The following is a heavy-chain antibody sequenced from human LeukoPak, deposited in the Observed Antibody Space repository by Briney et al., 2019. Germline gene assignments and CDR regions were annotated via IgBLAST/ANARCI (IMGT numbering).Heavy chain of an antibody. CDR2: ISSSGSTI. Sequence: GGSLRLSCAASGFTFSDYYMSWIRQAPGKGLEWVSYISSSGSTIYYADSVKGRFTISRDNAKNSLYLQMNSLRAEDTAVYYCARAKNYFDGSDYYYHFDSWGQGTLVTVSS. CDR1: GFTFSDYY. V-gene: IGHV3-11*01. CDR3: ARAKNYFDGSDYYYHFDS. D-gene: IGHD3-22*01. J-gene: IGHJ4*02.